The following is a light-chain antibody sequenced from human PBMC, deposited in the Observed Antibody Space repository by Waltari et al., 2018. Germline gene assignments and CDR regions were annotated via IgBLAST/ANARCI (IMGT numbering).Light chain of an antibody. CDR1: NIESKS. CDR3: QVWDDTKNAGV. J-gene: IGLJ3*02. CDR2: YDS. Sequence: YVVTQPPSVSVAPGKTATLTWGGENIESKSVTWYQQKPGQAPILVNFYDSGRPSGIPGRMSGSNSGDTATLAISWVEAGDEADYHYQVWDDTKNAGVYGGGNRLTVL. V-gene: IGLV3-21*04.